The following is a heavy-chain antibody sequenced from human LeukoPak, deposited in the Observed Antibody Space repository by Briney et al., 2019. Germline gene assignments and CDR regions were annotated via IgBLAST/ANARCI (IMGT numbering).Heavy chain of an antibody. J-gene: IGHJ4*02. V-gene: IGHV3-21*01. CDR2: ISSSSSYI. CDR1: GFTFSSYS. CDR3: ARDTYCGGDCYSD. Sequence: PGGSLRPSCAASGFTFSSYSMNWVRQAPGKGLEWVSSISSSSSYIYYADSVKGRFTISRDNAKNSLYLQMNSLRAEDTAVYYCARDTYCGGDCYSDWGQGTLVTVSS. D-gene: IGHD2-21*02.